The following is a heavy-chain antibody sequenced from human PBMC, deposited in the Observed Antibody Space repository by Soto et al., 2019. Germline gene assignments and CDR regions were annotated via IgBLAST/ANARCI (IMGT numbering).Heavy chain of an antibody. J-gene: IGHJ5*02. V-gene: IGHV4-31*03. Sequence: NPSETLSLTCTVSGGSISSGGYYWSWIRQHPGKGLEWIGYIYYSGSTYYNPSLKSRVTISVDTSKNQFSLKLSSVTAADTAVYYCASAPRGYDILTGYGIPNWFDPWGQGTLVTVSS. CDR1: GGSISSGGYY. CDR2: IYYSGST. CDR3: ASAPRGYDILTGYGIPNWFDP. D-gene: IGHD3-9*01.